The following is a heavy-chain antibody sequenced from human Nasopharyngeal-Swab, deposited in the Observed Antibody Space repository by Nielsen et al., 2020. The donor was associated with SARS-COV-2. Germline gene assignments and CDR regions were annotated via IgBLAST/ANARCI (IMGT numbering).Heavy chain of an antibody. V-gene: IGHV3-23*02. Sequence: LTRATSGFTFSSYAMGWVRQAPGKGLEWVSVISGSGVSTYYGDSVEGRFAISRDNSKNRLYLQMNSLKVEETAIYYCAKKGQQWLADDAFDTWGQGTLVSISS. CDR3: AKKGQQWLADDAFDT. D-gene: IGHD6-19*01. CDR1: GFTFSSYA. J-gene: IGHJ3*02. CDR2: ISGSGVST.